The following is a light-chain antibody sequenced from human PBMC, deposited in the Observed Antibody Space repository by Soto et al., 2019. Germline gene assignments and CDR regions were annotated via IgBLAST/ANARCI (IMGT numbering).Light chain of an antibody. Sequence: QSVLTQPASVSGSPGQSITISCIGTSSTVGGNKYASWYQQNPGKAPKLMICDVSNRPSGVSNRFSGSKSGNTASLTISGLQSEDKADYYCSTFPGSTYVFGTGTKVTV. CDR3: STFPGSTYV. V-gene: IGLV2-14*01. CDR1: SSTVGGNKY. J-gene: IGLJ1*01. CDR2: DVS.